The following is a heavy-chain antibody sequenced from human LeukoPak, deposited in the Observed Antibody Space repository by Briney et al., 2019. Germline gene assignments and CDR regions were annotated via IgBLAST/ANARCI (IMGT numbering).Heavy chain of an antibody. Sequence: SETLSLTCTVSGGSISSSSYYWGWIRQPPGKGLEWIGRIYYSGSTYYHPSLKSRVTISVVTSKNQFSLKLSSVTAADTAVYYCARMRYYYDSSGYYPFDYWGQGTLVTVSS. CDR1: GGSISSSSYY. CDR3: ARMRYYYDSSGYYPFDY. V-gene: IGHV4-39*01. CDR2: IYYSGST. J-gene: IGHJ4*02. D-gene: IGHD3-22*01.